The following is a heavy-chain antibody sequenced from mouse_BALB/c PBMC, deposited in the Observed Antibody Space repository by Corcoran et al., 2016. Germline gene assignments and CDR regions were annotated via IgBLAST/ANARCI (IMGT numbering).Heavy chain of an antibody. V-gene: IGHV1-9*01. CDR3: ARSDTTARFAY. J-gene: IGHJ3*01. CDR2: ILPGSGST. CDR1: GYTFSSYW. D-gene: IGHD1-2*01. Sequence: QVQLQQSGAELMKPGASVKISCKATGYTFSSYWIEWVKQRPGHGLEWIGEILPGSGSTNYNEKFKGKATFTAERSSNKAYMQFRSLTSEDSAVYYCARSDTTARFAYWGQGTLVTVSA.